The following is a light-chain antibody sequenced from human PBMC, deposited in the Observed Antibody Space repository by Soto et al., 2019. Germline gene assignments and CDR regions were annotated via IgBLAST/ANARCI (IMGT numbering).Light chain of an antibody. CDR3: QQYISYSYT. J-gene: IGKJ2*01. V-gene: IGKV1-5*01. CDR2: DAS. Sequence: DIHMTQFPSTLSASVGDRVTITCRASQTTNTWLAWYQQKPRTAPKLLIYDASRLEGGLPSMCGASGSGTEFTLTISSLQPDDLATYYCQQYISYSYTFGQGTKVDIK. CDR1: QTTNTW.